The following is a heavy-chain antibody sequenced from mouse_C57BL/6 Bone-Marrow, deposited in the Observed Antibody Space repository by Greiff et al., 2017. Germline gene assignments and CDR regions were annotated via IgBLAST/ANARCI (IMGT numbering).Heavy chain of an antibody. J-gene: IGHJ2*01. Sequence: EVQGVESGEGLVKPGGSLKLSCAASGFTFSSYALSWVRQTPEKRLEWVAYISSGGDYIYYADTVKGRFNISRDNARNTLYLQMSSLKSEDTAMYYCTRDGYYGSSYYFDYWGQGTTLTVSS. CDR1: GFTFSSYA. D-gene: IGHD1-1*01. CDR2: ISSGGDYI. CDR3: TRDGYYGSSYYFDY. V-gene: IGHV5-9-1*02.